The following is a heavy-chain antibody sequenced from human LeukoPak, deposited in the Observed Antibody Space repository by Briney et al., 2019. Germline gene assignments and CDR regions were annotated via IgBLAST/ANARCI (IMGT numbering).Heavy chain of an antibody. CDR2: VYSGGST. CDR1: GFTVRTNY. J-gene: IGHJ4*02. Sequence: PGGSLRLSCAASGFTVRTNYMSWVRQAPGKGLEWVSVVYSGGSTYYADSVRGRFTISRDNSKNTLYLQMNSLSAEDTAVYYCARDDSYGLDYWGQGTRVTVSS. D-gene: IGHD5-18*01. CDR3: ARDDSYGLDY. V-gene: IGHV3-66*01.